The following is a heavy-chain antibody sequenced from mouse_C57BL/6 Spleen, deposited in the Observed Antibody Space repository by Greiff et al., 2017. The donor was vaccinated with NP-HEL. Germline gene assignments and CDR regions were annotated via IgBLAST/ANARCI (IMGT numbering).Heavy chain of an antibody. J-gene: IGHJ3*01. D-gene: IGHD1-1*01. Sequence: EVKVVESGAELVRPGASVKLSCTASGFNIKDDYMHWVKQRPEQGLEWIGWIDPENGDTEYASKFQGKATITADTSSNTAYLQLSSLTSEDTAVYYCTFYGSSSFAYWGQGTLVTVSA. V-gene: IGHV14-4*01. CDR3: TFYGSSSFAY. CDR2: IDPENGDT. CDR1: GFNIKDDY.